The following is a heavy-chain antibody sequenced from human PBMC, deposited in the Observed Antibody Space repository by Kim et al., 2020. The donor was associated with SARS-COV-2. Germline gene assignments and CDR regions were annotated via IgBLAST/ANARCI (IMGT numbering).Heavy chain of an antibody. J-gene: IGHJ4*02. Sequence: LQSRVPISVDTSKNQFSLKLSSVTAADTAVYYCARGGITIFGVVNAIDYWGQGTLVTVSS. V-gene: IGHV4-59*09. CDR3: ARGGITIFGVVNAIDY. D-gene: IGHD3-3*01.